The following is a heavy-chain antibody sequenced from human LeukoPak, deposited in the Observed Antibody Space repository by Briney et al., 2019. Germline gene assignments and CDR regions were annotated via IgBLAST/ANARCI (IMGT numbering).Heavy chain of an antibody. J-gene: IGHJ4*02. Sequence: PSGTLSLTCAVSGGSISSNNWWSWVRQPPGKGLEWIGEIYHSGSTNYNPSLKSRVTISLDKSKNQFSLKLSSVTAADTAVYYCVNSYGRRFDFWGQGTLVTVSS. CDR1: GGSISSNNW. CDR2: IYHSGST. V-gene: IGHV4-4*02. D-gene: IGHD3-16*01. CDR3: VNSYGRRFDF.